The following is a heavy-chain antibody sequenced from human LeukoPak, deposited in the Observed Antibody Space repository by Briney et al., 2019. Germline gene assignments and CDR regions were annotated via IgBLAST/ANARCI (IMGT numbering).Heavy chain of an antibody. Sequence: SQTLSLTCAISGDSVSSNSAAWNWIRQSPSRGLEWLGRTYYRSKWYNDYAVSVKSRITINPDTSKNQFSLQLNSVTPEDKAVYYCARESIAASSSSWYGVSGWYFDLWGRGTLVTVSS. D-gene: IGHD6-13*01. V-gene: IGHV6-1*01. CDR2: TYYRSKWYN. CDR3: ARESIAASSSSWYGVSGWYFDL. CDR1: GDSVSSNSAA. J-gene: IGHJ2*01.